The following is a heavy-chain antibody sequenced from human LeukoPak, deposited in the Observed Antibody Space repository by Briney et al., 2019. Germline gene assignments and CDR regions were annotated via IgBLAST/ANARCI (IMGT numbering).Heavy chain of an antibody. D-gene: IGHD6-19*01. Sequence: SETLSPTCTVSGGSISSGGYYWSWIRQHPGKGLEWIGYIYYSGSTYYNPSLKSRVTISVDTSKNQFSLKLSSVTAADTAVYYCARVRGAMYSSGWYLDYWGQGTLVTVSS. V-gene: IGHV4-31*03. CDR2: IYYSGST. J-gene: IGHJ4*02. CDR1: GGSISSGGYY. CDR3: ARVRGAMYSSGWYLDY.